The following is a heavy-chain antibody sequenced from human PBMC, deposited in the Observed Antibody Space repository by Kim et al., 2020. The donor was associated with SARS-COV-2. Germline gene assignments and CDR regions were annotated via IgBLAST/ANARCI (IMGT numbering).Heavy chain of an antibody. CDR1: GGSISSYY. D-gene: IGHD4-4*01. J-gene: IGHJ6*02. CDR2: IYTSGST. Sequence: SETLSLTCTVSGGSISSYYWSWIRQPAGKGLEWIGRIYTSGSTNYNPSLKSRVTMSVDTSKNQFSLKLSSVTAADTAVYYCARDIPTVTTSYYYYYGMDVWGQGTTVTVSS. V-gene: IGHV4-4*07. CDR3: ARDIPTVTTSYYYYYGMDV.